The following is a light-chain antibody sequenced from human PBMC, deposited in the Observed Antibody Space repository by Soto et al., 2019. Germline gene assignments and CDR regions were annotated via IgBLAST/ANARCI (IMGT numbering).Light chain of an antibody. CDR3: GTWDYSLKDLV. CDR2: ENN. Sequence: QSVLTQPPSVSAAPGQKVTISCSGSSSNIGNNYVSWYQQLPGTAPKLLIYENNKRSSGIPDRFSGSKSGTSASLGITGLQTGDEADYYCGTWDYSLKDLVFGGGTKVTVL. CDR1: SSNIGNNY. J-gene: IGLJ3*02. V-gene: IGLV1-51*02.